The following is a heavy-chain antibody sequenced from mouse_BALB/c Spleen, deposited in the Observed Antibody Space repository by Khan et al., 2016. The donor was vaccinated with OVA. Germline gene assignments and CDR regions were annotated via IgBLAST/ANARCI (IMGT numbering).Heavy chain of an antibody. V-gene: IGHV1S137*01. CDR1: GYTFTDYA. CDR2: ICTYYGDA. CDR3: ARGSGNSRFAY. J-gene: IGHJ3*01. Sequence: VQLQESGAELVRPGVSVKISCKGSGYTFTDYAMHWVKQSHAKSLVWIGVICTYYGDADYNQQFKGKATMTVDKSSSTAYMELTRLTSEDSAIYYCARGSGNSRFAYWGQGTLVTVSA. D-gene: IGHD1-3*01.